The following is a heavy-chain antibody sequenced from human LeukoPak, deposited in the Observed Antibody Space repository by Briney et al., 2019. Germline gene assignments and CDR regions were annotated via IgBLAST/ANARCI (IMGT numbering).Heavy chain of an antibody. D-gene: IGHD3-10*01. Sequence: SETLSLTCTVSGGSISSGDYYWSWIRQPPGKGLEWIGYIYYSGSTYYNPSLKSRVTISVDTSKNQFSLKLSSVTAADTAVYYRARRGPGGFDYYFDYWGQGTLVTVSS. J-gene: IGHJ4*02. CDR1: GGSISSGDYY. CDR2: IYYSGST. CDR3: ARRGPGGFDYYFDY. V-gene: IGHV4-30-4*01.